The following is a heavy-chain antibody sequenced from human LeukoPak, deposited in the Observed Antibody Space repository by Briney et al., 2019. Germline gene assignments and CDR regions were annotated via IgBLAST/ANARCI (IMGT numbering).Heavy chain of an antibody. Sequence: GGSLRLSCAASGFTFSSYSMNWVRQAPGKGLEWVSYISSSSSTKYYADSVKGRFTISRDNAKNSLYLQMNSLRAEDTAVYYCARDNRRYSYDASESGYWGQGTLVTVSS. V-gene: IGHV3-48*01. D-gene: IGHD5-18*01. CDR3: ARDNRRYSYDASESGY. J-gene: IGHJ4*02. CDR1: GFTFSSYS. CDR2: ISSSSSTK.